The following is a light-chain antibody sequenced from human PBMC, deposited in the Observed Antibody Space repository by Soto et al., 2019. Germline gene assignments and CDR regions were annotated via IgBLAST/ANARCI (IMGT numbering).Light chain of an antibody. J-gene: IGKJ1*01. Sequence: EIVMTQSPATLSVSPGEGATLSCRASQSVSSKLAWYQQKPGQAPRLLIYGASTRATGIPARFSGSGSGTEFTLIISSLQSEDYAVYYCQQYNSWLWTLGQGTKVEIK. CDR1: QSVSSK. CDR3: QQYNSWLWT. V-gene: IGKV3-15*01. CDR2: GAS.